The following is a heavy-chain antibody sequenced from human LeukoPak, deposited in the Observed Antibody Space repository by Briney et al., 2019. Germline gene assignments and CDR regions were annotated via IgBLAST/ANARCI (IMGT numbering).Heavy chain of an antibody. CDR2: ISSSSSYI. CDR3: ARDSTAGVVGAAFDY. Sequence: GGSLRLSCAASGFTFSSYSMNWVRQAPGKGLEWVSSISSSSSYIYYADSVKGRFTISRDNAKNSLYLQMNSLRAEDTAVYYCARDSTAGVVGAAFDYWGQGTLVTVSS. V-gene: IGHV3-21*01. J-gene: IGHJ4*02. D-gene: IGHD1-26*01. CDR1: GFTFSSYS.